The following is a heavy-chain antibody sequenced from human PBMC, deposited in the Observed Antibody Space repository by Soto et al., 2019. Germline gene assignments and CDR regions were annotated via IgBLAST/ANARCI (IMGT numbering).Heavy chain of an antibody. CDR1: GGTFSTYS. V-gene: IGHV1-69*02. Sequence: QVQLVQSGAEVKKPGSSVKVSCKDSGGTFSTYSMLWVRQAPGQGLEWMGRIIPRLGIRNFAQKFQDRVTITAGKSTATAQMELSSLRSEDTAVYYGPIGSWSAEVFDIWGQGTMVTVSS. CDR3: PIGSWSAEVFDI. J-gene: IGHJ3*02. D-gene: IGHD2-2*01. CDR2: IIPRLGIR.